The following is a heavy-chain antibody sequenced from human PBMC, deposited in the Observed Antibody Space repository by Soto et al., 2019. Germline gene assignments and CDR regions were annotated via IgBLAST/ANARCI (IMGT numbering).Heavy chain of an antibody. V-gene: IGHV5-10-1*01. CDR2: IDPSDSYT. CDR3: AASLGYCTNGVCDRHAEYFQH. J-gene: IGHJ1*01. D-gene: IGHD2-8*01. CDR1: GYSFTSYW. Sequence: GPALKISCKGSGYSFTSYWISWVRQMPGKGLEWMGRIDPSDSYTNYSPSFQGHVTISADKSISTAYLQWSSLKASDTAMYYCAASLGYCTNGVCDRHAEYFQHWGQGTLVTVSS.